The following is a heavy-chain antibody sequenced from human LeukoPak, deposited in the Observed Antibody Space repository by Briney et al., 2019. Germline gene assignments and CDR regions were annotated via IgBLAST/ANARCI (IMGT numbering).Heavy chain of an antibody. CDR1: GGSISSYS. D-gene: IGHD5-24*01. Sequence: PSETLSLTCTVSGGSISSYSWSWIRQPPGRGLEWIGYIYYSGSTNYNPSLKSRVTISVDTYKNQFSLKLSSVTAADTAVYYCARDGYSLFDYWGQGTLVTVSS. CDR2: IYYSGST. V-gene: IGHV4-59*01. J-gene: IGHJ4*02. CDR3: ARDGYSLFDY.